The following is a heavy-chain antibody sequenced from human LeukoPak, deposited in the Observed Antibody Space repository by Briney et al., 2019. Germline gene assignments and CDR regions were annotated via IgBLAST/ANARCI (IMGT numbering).Heavy chain of an antibody. Sequence: ASVKVFCKASGYTFTSCYMHWVRQAPGQGLEWMGIINPSGGSTSYAQKFQGRVTITRDTSTSTVYMELSSLRSEDTAVYYCARAGWGTYYYGMDVWGQGTTVTVSS. D-gene: IGHD3-16*01. J-gene: IGHJ6*02. CDR1: GYTFTSCY. V-gene: IGHV1-46*01. CDR2: INPSGGST. CDR3: ARAGWGTYYYGMDV.